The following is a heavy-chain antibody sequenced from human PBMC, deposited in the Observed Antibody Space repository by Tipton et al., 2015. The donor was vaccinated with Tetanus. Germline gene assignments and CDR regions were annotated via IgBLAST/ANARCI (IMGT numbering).Heavy chain of an antibody. CDR2: IKQDGSAK. V-gene: IGHV3-7*01. CDR3: ARVDPVDGRGYGGASDI. J-gene: IGHJ3*02. D-gene: IGHD3-22*01. CDR1: GFTFSSYW. Sequence: SLRLSCAASGFTFSSYWMSWVRQAPGKGLEWVANIKQDGSAKYYVDSVKGRFTISRDNAKNSLYLQMNSLRAEDTAVYYFARVDPVDGRGYGGASDIWGHGAVVTVSS.